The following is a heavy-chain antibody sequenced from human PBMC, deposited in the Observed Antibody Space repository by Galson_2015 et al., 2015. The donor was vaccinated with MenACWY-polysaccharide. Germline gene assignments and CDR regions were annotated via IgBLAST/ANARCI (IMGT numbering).Heavy chain of an antibody. V-gene: IGHV3-9*01. CDR1: GFTFDDYA. Sequence: SLRLSCAASGFTFDDYAMHWVRQAPGKGLEWVSGISWNSSSIGHADSVKGRSTISRDNAKNSLYLQMNSLRAEDTALYYCAKDAHISSGSYHYWYFDLWGRGTLVTVSS. J-gene: IGHJ2*01. D-gene: IGHD1-26*01. CDR2: ISWNSSSI. CDR3: AKDAHISSGSYHYWYFDL.